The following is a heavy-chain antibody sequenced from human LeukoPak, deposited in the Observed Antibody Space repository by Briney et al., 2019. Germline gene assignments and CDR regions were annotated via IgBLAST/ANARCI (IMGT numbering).Heavy chain of an antibody. D-gene: IGHD4-17*01. Sequence: GGSLRLSCAASGFTFSSYSMNWVRQAPGKGLEWVSYISSSSSTIYYAGSVKGRFTISRDNAKNSLYLQMNRLRAEDTAVYYCARDQDYGVIDYWGQGTLVTVSS. CDR2: ISSSSSTI. CDR3: ARDQDYGVIDY. V-gene: IGHV3-48*01. J-gene: IGHJ4*02. CDR1: GFTFSSYS.